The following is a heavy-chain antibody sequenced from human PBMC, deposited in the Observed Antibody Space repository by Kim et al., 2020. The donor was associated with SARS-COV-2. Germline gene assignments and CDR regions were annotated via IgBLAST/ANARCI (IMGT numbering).Heavy chain of an antibody. CDR2: IYHSGST. CDR3: ARDYYGSGSYSGDAFDI. V-gene: IGHV4-4*02. D-gene: IGHD3-10*01. Sequence: SETLSLTCAVSGGSISSSNWWSWVRQPPGKGLEWIGEIYHSGSTNYNPSLKSRVTISVDKSKNQFSLKLSSVTAADTAVYYCARDYYGSGSYSGDAFDIWGQGTMVTVSS. J-gene: IGHJ3*02. CDR1: GGSISSSNW.